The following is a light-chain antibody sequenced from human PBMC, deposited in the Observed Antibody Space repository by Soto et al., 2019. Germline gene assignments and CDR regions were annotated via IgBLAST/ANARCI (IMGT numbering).Light chain of an antibody. Sequence: EIVMTQSPATLSVSPGERVTLSCRASQSVSSNLGWYQQKPGQAPRLLIYGASTRATGIPDRFSGSGSGTQFTLTISSLQSEDFGIYYCQQYNNWPPLTFGGGTKVDIK. CDR3: QQYNNWPPLT. CDR2: GAS. J-gene: IGKJ4*01. CDR1: QSVSSN. V-gene: IGKV3-15*01.